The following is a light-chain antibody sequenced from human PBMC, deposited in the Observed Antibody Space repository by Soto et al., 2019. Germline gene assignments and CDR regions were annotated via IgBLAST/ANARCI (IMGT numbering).Light chain of an antibody. CDR3: QKYDSAPWT. CDR2: AAS. CDR1: QRISNY. J-gene: IGKJ1*01. V-gene: IGKV1-27*01. Sequence: DTQMTQSPSSLSASVRDRVTITCRASQRISNYLAWYQQKPGKVPKLLIYAASTLQSGVPSRFSGSGSGTDFTLTISSLQPEDVATYYCQKYDSAPWTFGQGTKVEIK.